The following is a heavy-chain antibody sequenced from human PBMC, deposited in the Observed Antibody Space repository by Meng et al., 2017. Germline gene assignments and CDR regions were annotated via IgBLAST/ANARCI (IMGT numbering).Heavy chain of an antibody. J-gene: IGHJ4*02. CDR1: GGSISSSSYY. Sequence: RRLQGSGPGLVKPSETLSLTCTVSGGSISSSSYYWGWIRQPPGKGLEWIGSIYYSGSTYYNPSLKSRVTISVDTSKNQFSLKLSSVTAADTAVYYCASVEMATTISWGQGTLVTVSS. V-gene: IGHV4-39*07. CDR2: IYYSGST. D-gene: IGHD5-24*01. CDR3: ASVEMATTIS.